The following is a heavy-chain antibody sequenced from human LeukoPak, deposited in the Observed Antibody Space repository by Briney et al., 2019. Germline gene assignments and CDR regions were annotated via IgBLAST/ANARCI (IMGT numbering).Heavy chain of an antibody. CDR2: ISYDGSNK. J-gene: IGHJ3*02. V-gene: IGHV3-30*04. Sequence: GGSLRLSCAASGFTFSSYAMHWVRQAPGKGLEWVAVISYDGSNKYYADSVKGRFTISRDNSKNTLYLQMNSLRAEDTAVYYCARDRDYGDYGAFDIWGQGTMVTVSS. CDR1: GFTFSSYA. CDR3: ARDRDYGDYGAFDI. D-gene: IGHD4-17*01.